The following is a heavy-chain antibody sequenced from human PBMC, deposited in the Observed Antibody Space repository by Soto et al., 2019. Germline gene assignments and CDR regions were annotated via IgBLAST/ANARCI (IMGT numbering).Heavy chain of an antibody. CDR2: FNPHSGGT. J-gene: IGHJ4*02. CDR1: GYTFTGYY. V-gene: IGHV1-2*04. CDR3: AKEGSSGAFDY. D-gene: IGHD6-19*01. Sequence: ASLKVSCNTSGYTFTGYYLHCVRQAPGQGLEWMGSFNPHSGGTNYAQDFQGWVTMTGDTSTSTAYMEVIRLRSDDTAVYYCAKEGSSGAFDYWGQGSLVTVSS.